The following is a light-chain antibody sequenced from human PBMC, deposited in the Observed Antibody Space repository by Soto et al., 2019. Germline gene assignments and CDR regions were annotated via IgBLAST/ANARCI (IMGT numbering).Light chain of an antibody. CDR3: QQYNRDPWT. J-gene: IGKJ1*01. V-gene: IGKV1-5*03. Sequence: DIQMTQSPSTLSASVGDRVTITCRASQSINNWLVWYQQKPGIAPKLLMYKASNLESGVPSRFSGSGSGTEFALTISSLQPDDFATYYCQQYNRDPWTFCQGTKVDIK. CDR2: KAS. CDR1: QSINNW.